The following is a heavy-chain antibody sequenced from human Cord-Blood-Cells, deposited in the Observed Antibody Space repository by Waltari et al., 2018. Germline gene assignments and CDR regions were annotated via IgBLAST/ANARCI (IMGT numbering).Heavy chain of an antibody. Sequence: EVQLVESGGGLVQPGGSLRLSCAASGFTFGSYEMNWVRQAPGKGLEGGSYISSSGSTIYYADSVKGRFTISRDNAKNSLYLQMNSLRAEDTAVYYCARGARVRGVKLYFDYWGQGTLVTVSS. CDR3: ARGARVRGVKLYFDY. D-gene: IGHD3-10*01. CDR2: ISSSGSTI. CDR1: GFTFGSYE. V-gene: IGHV3-48*03. J-gene: IGHJ4*02.